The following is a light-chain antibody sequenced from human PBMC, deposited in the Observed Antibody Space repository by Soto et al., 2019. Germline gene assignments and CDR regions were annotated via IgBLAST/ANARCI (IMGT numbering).Light chain of an antibody. V-gene: IGKV4-1*01. CDR3: QQYYSTIT. CDR1: QSVLYSSNNKNY. Sequence: DIVMTQSPDSLAVSLGERATINCKSSQSVLYSSNNKNYLAWYQQKPGQPPKLLIYWASTRESGVPDRFSGSGSGTDFTLPIRRLQAEDVAVYYCQQYYSTITFGQGTRLEIK. CDR2: WAS. J-gene: IGKJ5*01.